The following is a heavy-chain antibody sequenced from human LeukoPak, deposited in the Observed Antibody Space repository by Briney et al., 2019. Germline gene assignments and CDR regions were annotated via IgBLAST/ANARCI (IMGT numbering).Heavy chain of an antibody. V-gene: IGHV4-59*12. CDR2: IYYSGST. J-gene: IGHJ5*02. CDR1: GGSISSYY. Sequence: SETLSLTCTVSGGSISSYYWSWIRQPPGKGLEWIGYIYYSGSTNYNPSLKSRVTISVDTSKNQFSLKLSSVTAADTAVYYCARGANWFDPWGQGTLVTVSS. CDR3: ARGANWFDP.